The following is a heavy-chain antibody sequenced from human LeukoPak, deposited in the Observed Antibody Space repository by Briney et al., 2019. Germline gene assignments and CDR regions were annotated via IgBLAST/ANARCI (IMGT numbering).Heavy chain of an antibody. CDR2: ISSDGSST. V-gene: IGHV3-74*01. CDR1: GFTFSSYW. CDR3: ARFGGGYDY. J-gene: IGHJ4*02. D-gene: IGHD3-16*01. Sequence: PGGSLRLSCAASGFTFSSYWMHWVRQAPGKGLVWVSRISSDGSSTSYADSVKGRFTISRDNAKNTLYLHMNSLRAEDTAMYYWARFGGGYDYGAQEILVPFSS.